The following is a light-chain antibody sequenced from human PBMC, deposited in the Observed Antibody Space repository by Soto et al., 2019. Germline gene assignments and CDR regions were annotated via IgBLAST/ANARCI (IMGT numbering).Light chain of an antibody. CDR1: QSVSSCY. CDR2: GAS. J-gene: IGKJ1*01. V-gene: IGKV3-20*01. Sequence: DIVLTQSPGTLSLSPGERATLSCRASQSVSSCYLAWYQQKPGQAPRLLIYGASSRATGLPDRFSGSGSGTDFTLTISRLEPEEFAVYYCQQYGSSPWTFGQGTKVEIK. CDR3: QQYGSSPWT.